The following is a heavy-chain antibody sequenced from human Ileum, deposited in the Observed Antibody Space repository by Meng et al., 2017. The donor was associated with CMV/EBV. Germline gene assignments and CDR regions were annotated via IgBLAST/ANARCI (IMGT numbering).Heavy chain of an antibody. V-gene: IGHV3-23*01. D-gene: IGHD2-15*01. Sequence: LKISCAASGFTFNTYALSWVRQGPGKGLEWVSAISGSGTSTYYADSVTGRFTISRDNSKRTLFLQMNSLRAEDTAIYYCAKDNAHGGSYFDYWGQGTLVTVSS. CDR3: AKDNAHGGSYFDY. CDR1: GFTFNTYA. J-gene: IGHJ4*02. CDR2: ISGSGTST.